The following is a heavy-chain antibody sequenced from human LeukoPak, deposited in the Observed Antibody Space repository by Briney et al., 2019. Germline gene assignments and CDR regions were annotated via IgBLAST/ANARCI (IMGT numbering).Heavy chain of an antibody. J-gene: IGHJ3*02. D-gene: IGHD3-10*01. V-gene: IGHV3-23*01. CDR3: AKIGRHYYGSALKGAFDI. CDR1: GFTFSSYA. CDR2: ISNNGGST. Sequence: GGSLRLSCAASGFTFSSYAMSWVRQAPGKGLEWVSRISNNGGSTYYTDSVKGRFTISRDNSKNTLSPQMNSLRAEDTAVYYCAKIGRHYYGSALKGAFDIWGQGTMVTVSS.